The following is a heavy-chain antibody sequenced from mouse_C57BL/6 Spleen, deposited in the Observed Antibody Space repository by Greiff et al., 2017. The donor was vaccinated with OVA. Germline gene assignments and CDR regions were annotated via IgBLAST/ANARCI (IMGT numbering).Heavy chain of an antibody. V-gene: IGHV1-15*01. CDR3: TRSPITTVVATNYFDY. D-gene: IGHD1-1*01. CDR2: IDPETGGT. Sequence: QVHVKQPGAELVRPGASVTLSCKASGYTFTDYEMHWVKQTPVHGLEWIGAIDPETGGTAYNQKFKGKAILTADKSSSTAYMELRSLTSEDSAVYYCTRSPITTVVATNYFDYWGQGTTLTVSS. J-gene: IGHJ2*01. CDR1: GYTFTDYE.